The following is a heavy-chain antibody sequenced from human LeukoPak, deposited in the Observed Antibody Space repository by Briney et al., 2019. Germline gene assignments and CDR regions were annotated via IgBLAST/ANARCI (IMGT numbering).Heavy chain of an antibody. V-gene: IGHV1-24*01. CDR1: GYTLTELS. Sequence: APVNVSCKVSGYTLTELSMHWVRQAPGKGLEWMGGFDPEDGETIYAQKFQGRVTMTEDTSTDTAYMELSSLRSEDTAVYYCATGGRLPYYFDYWGQGTLVTVSS. J-gene: IGHJ4*02. CDR3: ATGGRLPYYFDY. D-gene: IGHD5-18*01. CDR2: FDPEDGET.